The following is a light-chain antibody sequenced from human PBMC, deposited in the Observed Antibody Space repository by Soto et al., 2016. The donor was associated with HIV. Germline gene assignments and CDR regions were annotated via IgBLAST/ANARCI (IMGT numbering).Light chain of an antibody. V-gene: IGKV2-28*01. J-gene: IGKJ4*01. Sequence: DIVMTQSPLSLPVTPGEPASISCRSSQSLLHSNGYTYFDWYLQKPGQSPQLLIYLGSNRASGVPDRFIGSGSGTDFTLKISRVEAEDAGIYYCMQGLHSPLFGGGTKVEIK. CDR3: MQGLHSPL. CDR1: QSLLHSNGYTY. CDR2: LGS.